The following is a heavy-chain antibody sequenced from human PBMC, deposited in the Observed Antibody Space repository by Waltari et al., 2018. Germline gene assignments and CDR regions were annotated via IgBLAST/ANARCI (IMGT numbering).Heavy chain of an antibody. Sequence: QVQLVQSGAEVQKPGASVKVSCKASAYTFINYYIHWVRQAPGQGCEGIGRINPASGGTNYVQKRRGRGAMTRDTSISAAYLELNSLRSDDTAVYYCVRGANYASFRVDYWGQGTLVTVAS. J-gene: IGHJ4*02. V-gene: IGHV1-2*02. CDR2: INPASGGT. CDR1: AYTFINYY. D-gene: IGHD3-16*01. CDR3: VRGANYASFRVDY.